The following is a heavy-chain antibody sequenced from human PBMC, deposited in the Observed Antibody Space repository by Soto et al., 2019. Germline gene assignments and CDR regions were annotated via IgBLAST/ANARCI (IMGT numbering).Heavy chain of an antibody. CDR2: INPNSGGT. Sequence: ASVKVSCKASGYTFTGYYMHWVRQAPGQGLEWMGWINPNSGGTNYAQKFQGWVTMTRDTSISTAYMELSRLRSDDTAVYYCARALRFLEWSTIYYYYGMDVWGQGTTVTVS. V-gene: IGHV1-2*04. D-gene: IGHD3-3*01. CDR1: GYTFTGYY. CDR3: ARALRFLEWSTIYYYYGMDV. J-gene: IGHJ6*02.